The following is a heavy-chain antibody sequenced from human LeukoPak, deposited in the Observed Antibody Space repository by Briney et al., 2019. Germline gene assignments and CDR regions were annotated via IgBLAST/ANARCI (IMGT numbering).Heavy chain of an antibody. D-gene: IGHD4-17*01. CDR1: GGSFSGYY. V-gene: IGHV4-34*01. J-gene: IGHJ4*02. Sequence: PSETLSLTCAVYGGSFSGYYWSWIRQPPGKGLEWIGSIYYSGSTYYNPSLKSRVTISVDTSKNQFSLKLSSVTAADTAVYYCARVPNDYGDFFFDYWGQGTLVTVSS. CDR3: ARVPNDYGDFFFDY. CDR2: IYYSGST.